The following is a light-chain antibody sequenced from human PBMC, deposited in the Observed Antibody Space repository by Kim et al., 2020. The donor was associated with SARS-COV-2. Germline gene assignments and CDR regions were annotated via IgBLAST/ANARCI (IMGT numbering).Light chain of an antibody. CDR3: QQYYSTPIT. J-gene: IGKJ5*01. Sequence: ATINYKSSQIVLYSSNNKNYLAWYQQKPGQPPKLLIYWASTRESGVPDRFSGSGSGTDFTLTISSLQAEDVAVYYCQQYYSTPITFGQGTRLEIK. CDR1: QIVLYSSNNKNY. CDR2: WAS. V-gene: IGKV4-1*01.